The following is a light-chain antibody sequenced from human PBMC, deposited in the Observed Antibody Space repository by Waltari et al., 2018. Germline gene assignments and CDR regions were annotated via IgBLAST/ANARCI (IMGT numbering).Light chain of an antibody. CDR3: EQTLQTPFT. V-gene: IGKV2-28*01. J-gene: IGKJ3*01. CDR1: QRLLHSNGYTY. Sequence: DIVMTQTPLSLSVTPGEPASISCRSSQRLLHSNGYTYLHWYLQKPGQSPQLLIYLVSNRASGVPDRVSGSGSGTDCTLKISRVEAEDFGVYYCEQTLQTPFTFGPGTKLDIK. CDR2: LVS.